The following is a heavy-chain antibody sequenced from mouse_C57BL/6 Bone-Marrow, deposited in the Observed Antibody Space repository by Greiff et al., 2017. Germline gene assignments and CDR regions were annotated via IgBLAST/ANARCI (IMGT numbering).Heavy chain of an antibody. CDR2: IYPRSGNT. CDR1: GYTFTSYG. D-gene: IGHD1-1*01. V-gene: IGHV1-81*01. Sequence: VQLQQSGAELARPGASVKLSCKASGYTFTSYGISWVKQRTGQGLEWIGEIYPRSGNTYYNAKFKGKATLTADKSSSTAYMELRSLTSEDSAVYFCAREGDYYGSSPFAYWGQGTLVTVSA. J-gene: IGHJ3*01. CDR3: AREGDYYGSSPFAY.